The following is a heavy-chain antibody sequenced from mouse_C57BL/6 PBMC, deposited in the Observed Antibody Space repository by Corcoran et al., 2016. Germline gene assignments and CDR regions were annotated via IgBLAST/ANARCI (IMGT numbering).Heavy chain of an antibody. CDR1: GYTFTDYN. J-gene: IGHJ3*01. Sequence: EVQLQQSGPELVKPGASVKIPCKASGYTFTDYNMDWVKQSHGKSLEWIGDIIPNNGGTIYNQKFKGKATLTVDKSSSTAYMELRSLTSEDTAVYYCARRSSGYLGFAYWGQGTLVTVSA. V-gene: IGHV1-18*01. CDR3: ARRSSGYLGFAY. CDR2: IIPNNGGT. D-gene: IGHD3-2*02.